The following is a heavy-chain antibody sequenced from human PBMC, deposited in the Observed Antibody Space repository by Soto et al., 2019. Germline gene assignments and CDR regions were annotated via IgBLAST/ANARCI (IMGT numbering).Heavy chain of an antibody. CDR1: GFTFDDYA. Sequence: EVQLVESGGGLVQPGRSLRLSCAASGFTFDDYAMHWVRQVPGKSLEWVSGISWNSGNIGYADSVKGRFTISRDNAKNSLYLQMNSLRVEDTALYYCAKDTYSSSPYYMDVWGKGTTVTVSS. V-gene: IGHV3-9*01. CDR3: AKDTYSSSPYYMDV. J-gene: IGHJ6*03. CDR2: ISWNSGNI. D-gene: IGHD6-6*01.